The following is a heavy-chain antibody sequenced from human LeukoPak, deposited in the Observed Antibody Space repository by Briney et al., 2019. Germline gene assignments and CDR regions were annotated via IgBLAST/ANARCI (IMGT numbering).Heavy chain of an antibody. V-gene: IGHV1-69*04. CDR1: GYTFTSYD. D-gene: IGHD3-22*01. CDR2: IIPILGIA. CDR3: ARDSTYAIYDSSGYYPA. Sequence: ASVKVSCKASGYTFTSYDINWVRQATGQGLEWMGRIIPILGIANYAQKFQGRVTITADKSTSTAYMELSSLRSEDTAVYYCARDSTYAIYDSSGYYPAWGQGTLVTVSS. J-gene: IGHJ5*02.